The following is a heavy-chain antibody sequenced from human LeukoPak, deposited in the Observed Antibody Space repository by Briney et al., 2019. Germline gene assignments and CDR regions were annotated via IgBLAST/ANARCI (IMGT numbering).Heavy chain of an antibody. J-gene: IGHJ5*02. CDR1: GGSISSSSYY. V-gene: IGHV4-39*01. Sequence: PSETLSLTCTVSGGSISSSSYYWGWIRQPPGKGLEWIGSIYYSGSTYYNPSLKSRVTISVDTSKNQFSLKLSSVTAADTAVYYCARHAGIQLGFDPWGQGTLVTVSS. CDR3: ARHAGIQLGFDP. CDR2: IYYSGST. D-gene: IGHD5-18*01.